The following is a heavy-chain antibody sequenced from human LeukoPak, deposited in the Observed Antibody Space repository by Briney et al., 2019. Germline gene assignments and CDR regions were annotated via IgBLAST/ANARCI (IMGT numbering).Heavy chain of an antibody. Sequence: PSETLSLTCTVSGGSISSYYWSWIRQPPGKGLEWIGYIYYSGSTYYNPSLKSRVTISVDTSKNQFSLKLSSLTAADTAVYYCARHPDTAMVTGAFDIWGQGTMVTVSS. CDR1: GGSISSYY. J-gene: IGHJ3*02. CDR3: ARHPDTAMVTGAFDI. D-gene: IGHD5-18*01. V-gene: IGHV4-59*08. CDR2: IYYSGST.